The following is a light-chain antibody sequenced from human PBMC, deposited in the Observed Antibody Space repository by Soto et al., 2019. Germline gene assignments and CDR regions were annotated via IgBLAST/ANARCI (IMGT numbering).Light chain of an antibody. V-gene: IGKV3-11*01. CDR3: QQRTNWPSIT. Sequence: EFVLTQSPATLSLSPGERATLSCRASQSTSTYLAWYQQKPGQAPRLLIYDASNRATGIRARFSGSGSGTDFTLTISDLEPEDFAVYYCQQRTNWPSITFGQGTRLEIK. J-gene: IGKJ5*01. CDR2: DAS. CDR1: QSTSTY.